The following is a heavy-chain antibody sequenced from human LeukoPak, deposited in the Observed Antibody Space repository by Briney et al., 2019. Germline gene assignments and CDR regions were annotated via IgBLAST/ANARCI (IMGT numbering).Heavy chain of an antibody. D-gene: IGHD3-22*01. CDR2: ISPDGTTT. Sequence: GGSLRLSCESSGFPFSRYWMNWVRQTPGKGLLWVSRISPDGTTTTYADSVEGRFTISRDNAKNTLYLQMNSLRAEDTAVYYCARGYYDSSGYYLIDYWGQGTLVTVSS. J-gene: IGHJ4*02. V-gene: IGHV3-74*03. CDR1: GFPFSRYW. CDR3: ARGYYDSSGYYLIDY.